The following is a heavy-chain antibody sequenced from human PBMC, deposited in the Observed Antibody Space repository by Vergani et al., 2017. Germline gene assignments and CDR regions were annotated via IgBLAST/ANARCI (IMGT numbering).Heavy chain of an antibody. CDR1: GGTFSSYT. CDR3: ARESVDTAMVINY. J-gene: IGHJ4*02. V-gene: IGHV1-69*08. CDR2: IIPILGIA. Sequence: QVQLVQSGAEVKKPGSSVKVSCKASGGTFSSYTISWVRQAPGQGLEWMGRIIPILGIANYAQKFQGRVTITADKSTSTAYMELSSLRSEDTAVYYCARESVDTAMVINYWGQGTLVTVSS. D-gene: IGHD5-18*01.